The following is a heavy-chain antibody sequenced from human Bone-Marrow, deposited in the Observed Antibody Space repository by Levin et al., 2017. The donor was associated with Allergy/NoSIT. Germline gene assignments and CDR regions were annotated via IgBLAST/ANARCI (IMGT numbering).Heavy chain of an antibody. J-gene: IGHJ4*02. D-gene: IGHD5-24*01. CDR2: IDTGATI. CDR3: ASVRDGYHYFDL. CDR1: GFTFSTYT. V-gene: IGHV3-69-1*01. Sequence: GESLKISCAASGFTFSTYTMTWVRQAPGKGLEWISYIDTGATIFYSDSVRGRFTVSRDSALYLQMSSPRPEDTAIYYCASVRDGYHYFDLWGQGTLVTVSS.